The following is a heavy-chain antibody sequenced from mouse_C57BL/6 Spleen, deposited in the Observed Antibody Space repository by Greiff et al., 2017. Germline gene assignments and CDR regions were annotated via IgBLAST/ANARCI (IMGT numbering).Heavy chain of an antibody. Sequence: QVQLQQPGAELVMPGASVKLSCKASGYTFTSYWMHWVKQRPGQGLEWIGEIDPSDSYTNYNQKFKGKSTLTVDKSSSTAYLQLSSLTSEDAAVYYCARGPHYYAIDYWGQGTSVTVSS. CDR2: IDPSDSYT. D-gene: IGHD6-1*01. CDR3: ARGPHYYAIDY. CDR1: GYTFTSYW. V-gene: IGHV1-69*01. J-gene: IGHJ4*01.